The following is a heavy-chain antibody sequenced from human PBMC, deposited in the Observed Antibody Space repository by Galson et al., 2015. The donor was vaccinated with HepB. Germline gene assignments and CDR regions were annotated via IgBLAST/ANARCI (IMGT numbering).Heavy chain of an antibody. CDR2: VSGSGKTT. CDR3: ARELVTIFRTTILHSGFDI. J-gene: IGHJ3*02. D-gene: IGHD3-3*01. Sequence: IRQAPGKGLEWVSYVSGSGKTTSYADSVKGRFIISRDNAKRSVHLQMNSLRAEDTAVYYCARELVTIFRTTILHSGFDIWGQGTTVTVSS. V-gene: IGHV3-11*01.